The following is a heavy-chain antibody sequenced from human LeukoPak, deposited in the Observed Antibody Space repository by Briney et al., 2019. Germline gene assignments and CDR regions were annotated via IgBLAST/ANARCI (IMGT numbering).Heavy chain of an antibody. D-gene: IGHD6-19*01. CDR3: ARLTSSGWYEEAGDNLDY. V-gene: IGHV1-8*03. Sequence: ASVKVSCKASGYTFNSYDFNWVRQATGQGVAGMGWMNPNSGNTDYAQKFQGRVTLTLNTSISTAYMELSSLRSEDTAVYYCARLTSSGWYEEAGDNLDYWGQGTLVTVSS. CDR1: GYTFNSYD. CDR2: MNPNSGNT. J-gene: IGHJ4*02.